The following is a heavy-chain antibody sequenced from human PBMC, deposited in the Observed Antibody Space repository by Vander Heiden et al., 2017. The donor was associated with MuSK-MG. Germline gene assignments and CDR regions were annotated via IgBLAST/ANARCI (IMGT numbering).Heavy chain of an antibody. Sequence: EVQLVESGGAWVQPGGSVRLSCSASGFTFSNYWMSWLRQAPGKGLEWVGNIKKDGSEKYYVNSVKGRFTISRDNAKNSLYLQMNSLRAEDTAVYYCARDRSWADYWGQGTLVTVSS. D-gene: IGHD3-16*02. CDR3: ARDRSWADY. CDR1: GFTFSNYW. J-gene: IGHJ4*02. CDR2: IKKDGSEK. V-gene: IGHV3-7*01.